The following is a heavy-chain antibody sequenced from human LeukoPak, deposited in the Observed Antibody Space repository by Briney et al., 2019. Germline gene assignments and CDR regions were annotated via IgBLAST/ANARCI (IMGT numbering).Heavy chain of an antibody. J-gene: IGHJ3*02. V-gene: IGHV4-59*01. CDR2: IYYSGST. CDR1: GGSISSYY. Sequence: SETLSLTCTVSGGSISSYYWSWIRQPPGKGLEWIGYIYYSGSTNYNPSLKSRVTISVDTSKNQFSLKLSSVTAADTAVYYCARVLLWFGGSTNAFDIWGQGTMVTVSS. CDR3: ARVLLWFGGSTNAFDI. D-gene: IGHD3-10*01.